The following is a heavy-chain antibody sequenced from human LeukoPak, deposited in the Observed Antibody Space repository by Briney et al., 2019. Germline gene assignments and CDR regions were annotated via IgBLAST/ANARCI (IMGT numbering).Heavy chain of an antibody. Sequence: PGGSLRLSCAASGFTFSSYSMNWVRQAPGKGLEWVSSISSSSSYIYYADSVKGRFTISRDNAKNSLYLQMNSLRAEDTAVYYCAREGSSGWYSYYGMDVWGQGTTVTVSS. CDR1: GFTFSSYS. CDR2: ISSSSSYI. D-gene: IGHD6-19*01. J-gene: IGHJ6*02. CDR3: AREGSSGWYSYYGMDV. V-gene: IGHV3-21*01.